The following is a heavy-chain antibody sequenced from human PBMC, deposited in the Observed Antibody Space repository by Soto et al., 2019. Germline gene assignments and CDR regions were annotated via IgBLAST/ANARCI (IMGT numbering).Heavy chain of an antibody. J-gene: IGHJ6*02. CDR2: INPNGGST. Sequence: GASVKVSCKAPAVTFTSYFMHWVLQAPGHGLEWIGVINPNGGSTKFAQKLQGRVTMTTDTSTSTAYMELRSLRSDDTAVYYCARRRYDFWSGSNYYGMDVWGQGTTVTVSS. D-gene: IGHD3-3*01. CDR3: ARRRYDFWSGSNYYGMDV. V-gene: IGHV1-46*01. CDR1: AVTFTSYF.